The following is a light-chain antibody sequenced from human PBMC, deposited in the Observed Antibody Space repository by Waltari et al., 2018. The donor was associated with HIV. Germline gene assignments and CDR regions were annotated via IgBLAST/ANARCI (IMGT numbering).Light chain of an antibody. CDR1: TGAVTSDYY. V-gene: IGLV7-43*01. J-gene: IGLJ3*02. Sequence: QTVVTQEPSLTVSPGGTVTLTCASSTGAVTSDYYPNWFQQKPGQPPRALIFSTSSKHPWTPARFAGSLLGGKAALTLSGVQPEDEAGYVCLLSYGGALVFGGGTKVTVL. CDR2: STS. CDR3: LLSYGGALV.